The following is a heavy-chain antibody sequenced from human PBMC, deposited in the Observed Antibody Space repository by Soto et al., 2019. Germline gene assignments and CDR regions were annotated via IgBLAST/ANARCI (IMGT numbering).Heavy chain of an antibody. CDR1: GDSVGSSEYY. D-gene: IGHD3-16*02. CDR2: IYYTGST. V-gene: IGHV4-39*01. CDR3: ARGSHSVWDSNRHYYFYY. Sequence: QLQLQESGPGLVRPSETLSLTCTVSGDSVGSSEYYWGWIRQPPGRELEWSGSIYYTGSTYSGPSLKSRVTLSMDTTKTPFSLRVRSVTAADTAVYYCARGSHSVWDSNRHYYFYYCVPGTLATFSS. J-gene: IGHJ4*02.